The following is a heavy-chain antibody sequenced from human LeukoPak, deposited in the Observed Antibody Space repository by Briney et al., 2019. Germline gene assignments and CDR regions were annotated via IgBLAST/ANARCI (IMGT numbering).Heavy chain of an antibody. CDR2: INHCGNI. CDR3: ARTSQTGITGGYCSGDTCVNYFDS. D-gene: IGHD2-15*01. CDR1: GGSFSGCY. Sequence: PAETLSLTCAVYGGSFSGCYGSWIRQSPGKCRECIGDINHCGNINYDPSLKVPVTISVDTSNNQFFLRLNSVTAADTAVYYCARTSQTGITGGYCSGDTCVNYFDSWGQGTLVTVSS. J-gene: IGHJ4*02. V-gene: IGHV4-34*01.